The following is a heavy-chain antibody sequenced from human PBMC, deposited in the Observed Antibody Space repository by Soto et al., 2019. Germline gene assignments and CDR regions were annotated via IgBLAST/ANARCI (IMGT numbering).Heavy chain of an antibody. CDR3: ERVRAFDI. CDR1: GFTFSSYE. D-gene: IGHD3-10*01. V-gene: IGHV3-48*03. CDR2: ISSSGSTT. Sequence: GGSLRLSCAASGFTFSSYEMNWVRQAPGKGLEWVSYISSSGSTTYYADSVKGRFTIPRDNAKNSLYLQMNSLRAEDTAVYYCERVRAFDIWGQGTMVTVSS. J-gene: IGHJ3*02.